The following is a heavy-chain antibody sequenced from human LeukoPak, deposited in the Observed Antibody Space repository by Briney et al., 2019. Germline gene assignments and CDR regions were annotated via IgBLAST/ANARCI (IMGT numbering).Heavy chain of an antibody. V-gene: IGHV4-4*02. CDR3: ARDPLNWFDP. Sequence: SETLSLTCAVSGGSISSSNWWSWVRQPPGKGLEWIGSIYYTGSTYYNPPLKSRVIISVDTSNNQFSLKLSSVTAADTAVCYCARDPLNWFDPWGPGIQVTVSS. CDR1: GGSISSSNW. J-gene: IGHJ5*02. CDR2: IYYTGST.